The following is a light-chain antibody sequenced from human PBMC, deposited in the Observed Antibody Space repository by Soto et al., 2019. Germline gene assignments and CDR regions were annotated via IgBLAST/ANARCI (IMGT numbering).Light chain of an antibody. V-gene: IGLV2-23*02. J-gene: IGLJ3*02. Sequence: QSALTQPASVSGSPGQSITISCAGSGCDVGNYYLLSWYQQIPGKAPKLIIFEVNRRPSGVSDRFSGSKSGNTASLTISGLQAEDEGDFFCCSYAGNGARVFGGGTKVTVL. CDR1: GCDVGNYYL. CDR3: CSYAGNGARV. CDR2: EVN.